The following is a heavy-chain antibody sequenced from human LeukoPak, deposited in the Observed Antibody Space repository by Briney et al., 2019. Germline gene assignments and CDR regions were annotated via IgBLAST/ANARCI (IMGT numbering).Heavy chain of an antibody. CDR2: ISGSGGNT. CDR3: TTSWPKVREGDQ. V-gene: IGHV3-23*01. J-gene: IGHJ4*02. CDR1: GFTFSSYA. D-gene: IGHD3-10*01. Sequence: GGSLRLSCAGSGFTFSSYAMSWVRQAPGKGLEWVSAISGSGGNTYYADSVKGRFTISRDNSKNTLYLQMNSLRAEDTAVYYCTTSWPKVREGDQWGQGTLVTVSS.